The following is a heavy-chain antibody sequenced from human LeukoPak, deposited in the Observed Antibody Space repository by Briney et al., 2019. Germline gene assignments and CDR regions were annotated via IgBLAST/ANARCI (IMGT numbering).Heavy chain of an antibody. CDR1: GGSISSGGYY. Sequence: SETLSLTCTVSGGSISSGGYYWSWIRQPPGKGLEWIGYIYHSGSTYYNPSLKSRVTISVDRSKNQFSLKLSSVTAADTAVYYCARLKYWGRDGYNFGDYWGQGTLVTVSS. CDR3: ARLKYWGRDGYNFGDY. J-gene: IGHJ4*02. CDR2: IYHSGST. V-gene: IGHV4-30-2*01. D-gene: IGHD5-24*01.